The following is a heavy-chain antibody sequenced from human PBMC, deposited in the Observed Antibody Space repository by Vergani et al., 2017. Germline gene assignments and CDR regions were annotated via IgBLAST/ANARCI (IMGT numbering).Heavy chain of an antibody. J-gene: IGHJ6*02. CDR1: GGSVSSGSYY. CDR3: AGDASTTSVXSAGGNYYYCVMDV. D-gene: IGHD1-26*01. CDR2: IYYSGST. V-gene: IGHV4-61*01. Sequence: QVQLQESGPGLVKPSETLSLTCTVSGGSVSSGSYYWSWIRQPPGKGLEWIGYIYYSGSTNYNPSLKSRVTISVDTSKNQFSLKLSSVTAAATAVYYCAGDASTTSVXSAGGNYYYCVMDVWGQGTTVIVSS.